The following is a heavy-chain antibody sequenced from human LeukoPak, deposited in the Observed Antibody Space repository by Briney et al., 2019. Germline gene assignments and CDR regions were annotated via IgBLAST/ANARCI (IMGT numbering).Heavy chain of an antibody. Sequence: PSQTLSLTCTVSGGSISSGGYYWSWIRQHPGKGLEWIGYIYYSGSTYYNPSLKSRVTISVDTSKNQFSLKLSSVTAADTAVYYCARQAFRLGQSIDYWGQGTLVTVSS. V-gene: IGHV4-31*03. CDR2: IYYSGST. J-gene: IGHJ4*02. CDR1: GGSISSGGYY. D-gene: IGHD7-27*01. CDR3: ARQAFRLGQSIDY.